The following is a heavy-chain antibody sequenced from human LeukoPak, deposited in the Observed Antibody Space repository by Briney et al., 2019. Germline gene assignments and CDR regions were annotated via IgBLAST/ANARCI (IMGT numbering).Heavy chain of an antibody. CDR1: GFTFSSYA. D-gene: IGHD5-18*01. CDR3: AKDLRGYSSGFDY. Sequence: GGSLRLSCAASGFTFSSYAMRWVRQAPGKGLEWVSAISGSGGSTYYADSVKGRFTISRDNSKNTLYLQMNMLRAEDTAVYYCAKDLRGYSSGFDYWGQGTLVTVSS. V-gene: IGHV3-23*01. J-gene: IGHJ4*02. CDR2: ISGSGGST.